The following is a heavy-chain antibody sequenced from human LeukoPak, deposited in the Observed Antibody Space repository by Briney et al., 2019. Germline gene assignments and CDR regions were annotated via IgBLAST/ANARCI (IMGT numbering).Heavy chain of an antibody. Sequence: ASVKVSCKASGYTFTAYYMHWVRQAPGQGLEWMGWINPNSGGTNYAQKFQGRVAMTRDTSISTAYMELSRLRSDDTAVYYCARGPYYDSSGYSVGYYFDYWGQGTLVTVSS. CDR3: ARGPYYDSSGYSVGYYFDY. J-gene: IGHJ4*02. V-gene: IGHV1-2*02. CDR2: INPNSGGT. CDR1: GYTFTAYY. D-gene: IGHD3-22*01.